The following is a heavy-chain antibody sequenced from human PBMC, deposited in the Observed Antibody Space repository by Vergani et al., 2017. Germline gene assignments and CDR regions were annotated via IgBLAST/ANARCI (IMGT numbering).Heavy chain of an antibody. CDR1: GFTFSSYS. Sequence: EVQLVESGGGLVKPGGSLRLSCAASGFTFSSYSMNWVRQAPGKGLEWVSSISSSSIYIYYADSVKGRFTISRDNAKNSLYLQMNSLRAEDTAVYYCARGGDYQGWYFDLWGRGTLVTVSS. CDR3: ARGGDYQGWYFDL. V-gene: IGHV3-21*01. D-gene: IGHD4-17*01. J-gene: IGHJ2*01. CDR2: ISSSSIYI.